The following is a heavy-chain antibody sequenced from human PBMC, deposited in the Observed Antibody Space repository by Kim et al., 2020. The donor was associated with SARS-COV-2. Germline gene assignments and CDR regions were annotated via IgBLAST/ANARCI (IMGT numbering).Heavy chain of an antibody. Sequence: SETLSLTCTVSGGSISSYYWSWIRQPPGKGLEWIGYIYYSGSTNYNPSLKSRVTISVDTSKNQFSLKLSSVTAADTAVYYCARVRGYSYGLDFSGYYYYGMDVWGQGTTVTVSS. CDR3: ARVRGYSYGLDFSGYYYYGMDV. J-gene: IGHJ6*02. CDR2: IYYSGST. CDR1: GGSISSYY. V-gene: IGHV4-59*01. D-gene: IGHD5-18*01.